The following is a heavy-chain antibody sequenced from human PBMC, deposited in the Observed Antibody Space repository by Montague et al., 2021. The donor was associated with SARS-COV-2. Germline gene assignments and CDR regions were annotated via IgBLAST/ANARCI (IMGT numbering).Heavy chain of an antibody. V-gene: IGHV3-48*03. Sequence: SLRLSCAASGFTFSSYEMNWLRQAPGKGLEWVSYISSSGSTIYYADSVKGRFTISRDNAKNSLYLQMNSLRAEDTAVYYCAREKRRITIFGVVIIEYFDLWGRGTLVTVSS. D-gene: IGHD3-3*01. J-gene: IGHJ2*01. CDR3: AREKRRITIFGVVIIEYFDL. CDR2: ISSSGSTI. CDR1: GFTFSSYE.